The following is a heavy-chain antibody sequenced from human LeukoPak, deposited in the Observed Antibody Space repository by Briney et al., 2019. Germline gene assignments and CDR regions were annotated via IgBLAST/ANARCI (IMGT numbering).Heavy chain of an antibody. J-gene: IGHJ4*02. CDR3: AGGSVSTLELFCC. Sequence: SETLSLTCGVYVGSFSGYYWNWIRQPPGKGLEWIGEINPSGSTKYNPSLKSRVTISVDTSKNQFSLKLSSVTAADTAVYYCAGGSVSTLELFCCWGQGTLVTVSS. D-gene: IGHD4-17*01. CDR1: VGSFSGYY. V-gene: IGHV4-34*01. CDR2: INPSGST.